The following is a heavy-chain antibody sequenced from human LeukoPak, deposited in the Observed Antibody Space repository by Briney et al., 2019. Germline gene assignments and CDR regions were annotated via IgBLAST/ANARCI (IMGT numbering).Heavy chain of an antibody. CDR1: GFTFTTYW. Sequence: GGSLRLSCAASGFTFTTYWMSWVRQLPGKGLEWVANINQDGTEKYYVDSVKGRFTISRDNAKNSLDLQMNSLRAEDTAVYYCARLRYFDWRHFDYWGQGTLVTVSS. D-gene: IGHD3-9*01. J-gene: IGHJ4*02. CDR2: INQDGTEK. CDR3: ARLRYFDWRHFDY. V-gene: IGHV3-7*01.